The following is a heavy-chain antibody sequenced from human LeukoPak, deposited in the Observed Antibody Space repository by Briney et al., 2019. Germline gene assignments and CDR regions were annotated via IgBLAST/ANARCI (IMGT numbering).Heavy chain of an antibody. CDR3: ARDIYIRRDSWYDVRSFDN. V-gene: IGHV3-74*01. J-gene: IGHJ4*02. CDR1: VLTFSTYW. D-gene: IGHD3-3*01. CDR2: INSDVSGT. Sequence: GGSLRLSCAASVLTFSTYWMHWVRQGPGKGLVWVSRINSDVSGTIYADSVKGRFTISRDNAKNTVHLQMNSLRAEDTAVYYCARDIYIRRDSWYDVRSFDNWGQGTLVTVSS.